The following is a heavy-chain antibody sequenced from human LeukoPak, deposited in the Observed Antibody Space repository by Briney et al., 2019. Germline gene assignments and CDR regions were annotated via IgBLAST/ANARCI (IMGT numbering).Heavy chain of an antibody. J-gene: IGHJ4*02. CDR3: AKASNWNDLPDY. V-gene: IGHV3-23*01. CDR2: ISGSGGST. D-gene: IGHD1-20*01. Sequence: GGSLRLSCAASGFTFSSYAMSWVRQAPGKGLEWVSAISGSGGSTYYADSVKGRFTIPRDNSKNTLYLQMNSLRAEDTAVYYCAKASNWNDLPDYWGQGTLVTVSS. CDR1: GFTFSSYA.